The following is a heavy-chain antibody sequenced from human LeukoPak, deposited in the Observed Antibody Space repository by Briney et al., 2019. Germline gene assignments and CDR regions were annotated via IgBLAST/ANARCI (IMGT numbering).Heavy chain of an antibody. D-gene: IGHD1-26*01. V-gene: IGHV5-51*01. CDR3: ARGSRYLAHFDY. Sequence: GESLKISCKGSGYSFTTYWIGWVRQMPGKGLEWMGIIYPGDSDTRYSQSFQGQVSLSAAKSISTAYLQWSSLKASDTAMYYCARGSRYLAHFDYWGQGTLVTVSS. CDR2: IYPGDSDT. CDR1: GYSFTTYW. J-gene: IGHJ4*02.